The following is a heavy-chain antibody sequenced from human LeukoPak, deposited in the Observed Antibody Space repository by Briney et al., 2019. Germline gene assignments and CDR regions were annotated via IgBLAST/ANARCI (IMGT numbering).Heavy chain of an antibody. CDR3: ARDQGSTWLQRTYYFDY. CDR1: GGTFNIDYA. V-gene: IGHV1-69*13. D-gene: IGHD5-24*01. CDR2: IIPIFGTA. J-gene: IGHJ4*02. Sequence: SVKVSCKASGGTFNIDYAFIWVRQAPGQGLQWMGGIIPIFGTANYAQKFQGRVTITADESTSTAYMELSSLRSEDTAVYYCARDQGSTWLQRTYYFDYWGQGTLVTVSS.